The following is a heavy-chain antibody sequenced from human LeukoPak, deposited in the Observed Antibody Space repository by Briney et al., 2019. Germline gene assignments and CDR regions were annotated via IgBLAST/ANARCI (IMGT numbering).Heavy chain of an antibody. J-gene: IGHJ5*02. Sequence: SETLSLTCAVYGGSFSGYYWSWIRQPPGKGLEWIGEINHSGSTNYNPSLKSRVTISVDTSKNQFSLKLSSVTAADTAVYYCARGRSSTSRKGYMGRWFDPWGQETLVTVSS. V-gene: IGHV4-34*01. D-gene: IGHD2-2*01. CDR3: ARGRSSTSRKGYMGRWFDP. CDR2: INHSGST. CDR1: GGSFSGYY.